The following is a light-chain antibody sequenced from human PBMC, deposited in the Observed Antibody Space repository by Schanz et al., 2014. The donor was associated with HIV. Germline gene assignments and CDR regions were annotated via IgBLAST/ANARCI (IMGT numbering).Light chain of an antibody. CDR3: QQYNNWWT. CDR2: GAS. Sequence: EIVLTQSPGTLSLSPGERATLSCRASQSVSSSYLAWYQQKPGQAPRLLIYGASSRATGIPDRFSGSGSGTDFTLTISGLEPEDFAVYYCQQYNNWWTFGQGTKVEIK. CDR1: QSVSSSY. J-gene: IGKJ1*01. V-gene: IGKV3-20*01.